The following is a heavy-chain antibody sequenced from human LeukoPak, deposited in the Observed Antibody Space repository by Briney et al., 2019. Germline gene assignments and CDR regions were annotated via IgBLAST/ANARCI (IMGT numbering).Heavy chain of an antibody. J-gene: IGHJ4*02. Sequence: SETLSLTCTVSGGSISSYYWSWIRQPPGKGLEWIGYIYYSGSTNYNPSLKSRVTISVDTSKNQFSLKLSSVTAADTAVYYCARGGGYSYGFDYWGQGTLVTVSS. D-gene: IGHD5-18*01. CDR1: GGSISSYY. CDR3: ARGGGYSYGFDY. V-gene: IGHV4-59*01. CDR2: IYYSGST.